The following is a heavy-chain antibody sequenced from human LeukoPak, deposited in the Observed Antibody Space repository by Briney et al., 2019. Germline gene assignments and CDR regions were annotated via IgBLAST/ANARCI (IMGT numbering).Heavy chain of an antibody. J-gene: IGHJ6*02. Sequence: SETLSLTCTVSGGSISSYYWSWIRQPPGKGLEWIGYIYYSGSTNYNPSLKSRVTISVDTSKNQFSLKLSSVTAADTAVYYRARQGRRYSSSWYGNPHYYYYYGMDVWGQGTTVTVSS. CDR1: GGSISSYY. CDR2: IYYSGST. CDR3: ARQGRRYSSSWYGNPHYYYYYGMDV. D-gene: IGHD6-13*01. V-gene: IGHV4-59*08.